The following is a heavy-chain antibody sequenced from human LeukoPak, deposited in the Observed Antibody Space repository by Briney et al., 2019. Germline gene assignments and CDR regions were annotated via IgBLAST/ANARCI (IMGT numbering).Heavy chain of an antibody. J-gene: IGHJ3*02. CDR2: IDSEDGKT. V-gene: IGHV1-24*01. CDR1: GYTLTELA. D-gene: IGHD1-26*01. Sequence: GSLKVSCTASGYTLTELAMHWVRQAPGKGLEWVAVIDSEDGKTFYAHTVQGRVTISRDTSTDTPYMELSSLRAEDTAVYYCETDRVGVGADDAFDIWGQGTLVTVSS. CDR3: ETDRVGVGADDAFDI.